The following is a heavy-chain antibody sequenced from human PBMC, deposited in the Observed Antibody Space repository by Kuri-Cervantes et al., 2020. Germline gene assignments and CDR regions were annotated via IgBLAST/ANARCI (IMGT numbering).Heavy chain of an antibody. Sequence: SETLSLTCTVSGGSISSYYWSWIWQPAGKGLEWIGRIYTSGSTNYSPSLKSRVTISVDMSKNQFSLKLTSVTAADTAVYYCARAAGTGYYDYWGQGTLVTVSS. CDR2: IYTSGST. J-gene: IGHJ4*02. CDR3: ARAAGTGYYDY. CDR1: GGSISSYY. V-gene: IGHV4-4*07. D-gene: IGHD3-9*01.